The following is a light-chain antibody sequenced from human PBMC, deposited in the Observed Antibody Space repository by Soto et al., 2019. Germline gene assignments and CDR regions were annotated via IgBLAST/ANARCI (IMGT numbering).Light chain of an antibody. J-gene: IGLJ1*01. CDR2: GVT. V-gene: IGLV2-11*01. CDR1: SSDVGGYNH. CDR3: CSYAGSIYV. Sequence: LTQPRSVSGSPGQSVTISCTGTSSDVGGYNHVSWYQQHPGKAPKLMISGVTKRPSGVPDRFSGSKSGNTASLTISGLQAEDEADYYCCSYAGSIYVFGTGTKVTVL.